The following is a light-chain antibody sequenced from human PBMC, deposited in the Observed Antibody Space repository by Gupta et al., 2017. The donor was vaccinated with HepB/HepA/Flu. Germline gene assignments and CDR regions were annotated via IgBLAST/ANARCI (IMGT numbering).Light chain of an antibody. CDR3: MHAQHTHRT. CDR1: QSLLHSNGYNY. J-gene: IGKJ4*01. CDR2: LGF. V-gene: IGKV2-28*01. Sequence: DIVMTQSPPSLPVTPGEPASISCRSSQSLLHSNGYNYLDWYLQKPGQSPQLLIYLGFNRASGVPDRVSGSGSGTDFNLTIRRVEAEDVGVEYCMHAQHTHRTFGRGTKVEIK.